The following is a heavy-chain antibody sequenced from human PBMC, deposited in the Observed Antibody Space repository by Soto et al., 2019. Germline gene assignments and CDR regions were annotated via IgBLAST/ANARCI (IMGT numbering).Heavy chain of an antibody. CDR3: ARGDSTECSKGGCSFFYNHDMDV. Sequence: ASVKFSCKASGYSFTDYHIHWVRQAPGQGLEWLGRINPKSGVTSTAQKFQGWVTMTTDTSISTASMELTRLTSDDKAIYYCARGDSTECSKGGCSFFYNHDMDVWGQGTTVTVSS. J-gene: IGHJ6*02. CDR2: INPKSGVT. V-gene: IGHV1-2*04. D-gene: IGHD1-26*01. CDR1: GYSFTDYH.